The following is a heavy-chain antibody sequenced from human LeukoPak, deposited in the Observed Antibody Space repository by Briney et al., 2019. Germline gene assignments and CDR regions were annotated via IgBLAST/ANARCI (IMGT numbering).Heavy chain of an antibody. J-gene: IGHJ1*01. CDR1: GFTFSSNG. CDR3: AKDDDWGRFNH. CDR2: IGSSNTI. Sequence: GGTLRLSCAASGFTFSSNGMSWVRQAPGKGLEWLSYIGSSNTIYSADSVKGRFTISRDNAKNSLYLQMNSLRAEDTAVYYCAKDDDWGRFNHWGQGTLVTVSS. D-gene: IGHD3-16*01. V-gene: IGHV3-48*04.